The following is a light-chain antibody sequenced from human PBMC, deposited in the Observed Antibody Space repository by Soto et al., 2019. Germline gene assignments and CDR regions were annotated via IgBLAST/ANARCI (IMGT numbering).Light chain of an antibody. Sequence: EIVMTQSPATLSVSPGERATLSCRASQSVSSNLAWYQQKPGQAPRLLIYGASTRATGIPARFSGSGSGTEFTLTISSLQSEDFAVYYLQQYNNSPLYTFGQGTKLEIK. J-gene: IGKJ2*01. CDR3: QQYNNSPLYT. CDR1: QSVSSN. V-gene: IGKV3-15*01. CDR2: GAS.